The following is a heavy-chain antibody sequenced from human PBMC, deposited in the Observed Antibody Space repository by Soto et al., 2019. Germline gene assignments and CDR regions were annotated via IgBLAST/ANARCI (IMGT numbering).Heavy chain of an antibody. D-gene: IGHD2-8*01. J-gene: IGHJ4*02. V-gene: IGHV4-30-2*01. CDR1: GGSISSGGYF. Sequence: QLQLQESGSGLVKPSQTLSLTCAVSGGSISSGGYFWSWIRQPPGKGLEWIGYIYHSGSTYYNPSLKSRVTISVDRSKNQFSLNLSSVTAADTAVYYCARGPPNTYWGQGTLVTVSS. CDR3: ARGPPNTY. CDR2: IYHSGST.